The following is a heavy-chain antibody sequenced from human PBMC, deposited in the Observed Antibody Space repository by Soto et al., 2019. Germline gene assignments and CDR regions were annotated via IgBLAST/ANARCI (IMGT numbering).Heavy chain of an antibody. J-gene: IGHJ6*02. CDR3: ARGDREDILVVVGARPGEYGTDI. CDR1: GFTFRNHD. V-gene: IGHV3-30-3*01. CDR2: IAHDGSNA. Sequence: QVQLVESGGGVVQPGGSLRLSCAASGFTFRNHDMHWVRQAPGKGLECLAVIAHDGSNAFYRDSVKGRFTVSRDNSKNTLYLYMTSLRSEDTGVYYCARGDREDILVVVGARPGEYGTDIWGQGTTVIVSS. D-gene: IGHD2-15*01.